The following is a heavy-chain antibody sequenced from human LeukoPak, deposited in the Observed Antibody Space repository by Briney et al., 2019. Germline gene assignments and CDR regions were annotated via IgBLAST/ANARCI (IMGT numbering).Heavy chain of an antibody. CDR3: ARGQGIAAAGLTDY. Sequence: ASVKVSCKASGYTFTSYDINWVRQATGQGLEWMGWMNPNSGNTGYAQKFQGRVTITRNTSISTAYMELSSLRSEDTAVYYCARGQGIAAAGLTDYWGQGTLVTVSS. J-gene: IGHJ4*02. D-gene: IGHD6-13*01. CDR2: MNPNSGNT. V-gene: IGHV1-8*03. CDR1: GYTFTSYD.